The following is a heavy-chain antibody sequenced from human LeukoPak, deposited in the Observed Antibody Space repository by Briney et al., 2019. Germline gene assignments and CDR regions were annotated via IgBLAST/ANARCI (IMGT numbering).Heavy chain of an antibody. V-gene: IGHV1-18*01. CDR3: AREITMIVGLYYFDY. CDR1: GYTFTSYG. Sequence: ASVKVSCKAAGYTFTSYGISWVRQAPGQGREWMGWISAYNGNTNYAQKLQGRVTMTTDTSTSTAYMELRSLRSDDTAVYYCAREITMIVGLYYFDYWGQGTLVTVSS. CDR2: ISAYNGNT. D-gene: IGHD3-22*01. J-gene: IGHJ4*02.